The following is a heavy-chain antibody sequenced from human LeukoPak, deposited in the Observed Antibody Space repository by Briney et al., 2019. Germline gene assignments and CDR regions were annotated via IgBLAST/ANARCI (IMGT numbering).Heavy chain of an antibody. V-gene: IGHV3-66*01. CDR2: VQRGGST. CDR3: ARGDSDNWYDP. J-gene: IGHJ5*02. CDR1: GFTVSSNY. D-gene: IGHD2-21*01. Sequence: GSLRLSCAASGFTVSSNYMSWVRQAPGKGLEWVSVVQRGGSTYYADSVKGRFTISRDNPKNTLYLQMNSLRTEDTAVYYCARGDSDNWYDPWGQGTLVTVSS.